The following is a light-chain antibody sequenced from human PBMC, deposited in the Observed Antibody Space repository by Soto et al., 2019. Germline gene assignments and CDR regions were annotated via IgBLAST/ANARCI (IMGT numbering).Light chain of an antibody. CDR3: QQYNNWPPGRT. Sequence: EIVITQSPVTLSLSPGERATLSCRASESVSSNLAWYQQKPGQAPRLLIYDASTRATGIPARFSGSGSGTEFTLTISSLQSEDFAVYYCQQYNNWPPGRTFGQGTKVEIK. CDR2: DAS. J-gene: IGKJ1*01. CDR1: ESVSSN. V-gene: IGKV3-15*01.